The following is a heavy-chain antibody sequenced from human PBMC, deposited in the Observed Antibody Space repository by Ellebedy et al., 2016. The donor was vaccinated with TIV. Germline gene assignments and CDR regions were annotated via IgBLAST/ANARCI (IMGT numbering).Heavy chain of an antibody. V-gene: IGHV3-23*01. CDR1: GLTSRSYA. D-gene: IGHD3-16*01. J-gene: IGHJ4*02. CDR3: AKDLGGPDV. CDR2: MSAGSDDDT. Sequence: GGSLRLSCAVSGLTSRSYAMNWVRQAPGKGLEWVSGMSAGSDDDTSYADSVRGRVTISRDKSKSTWYLQMTNLGAEDTAIYYCAKDLGGPDVWGQGTLVTVSS.